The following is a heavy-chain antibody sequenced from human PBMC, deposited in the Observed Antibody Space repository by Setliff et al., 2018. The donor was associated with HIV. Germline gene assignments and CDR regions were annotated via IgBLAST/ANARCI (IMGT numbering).Heavy chain of an antibody. CDR2: LYYSGST. V-gene: IGHV4-59*01. D-gene: IGHD2-15*01. CDR3: ARSSDRFCRGGSCSPVIYY. Sequence: PSETLSLTCTVSGGSISSYYWSWIRQPPGKGLEWIGYLYYSGSTNYNPSLKSRVTISVDTSKNQFSLNLSSVTAAATALYYCARSSDRFCRGGSCSPVIYYWGQGTLVTVSS. J-gene: IGHJ4*02. CDR1: GGSISSYY.